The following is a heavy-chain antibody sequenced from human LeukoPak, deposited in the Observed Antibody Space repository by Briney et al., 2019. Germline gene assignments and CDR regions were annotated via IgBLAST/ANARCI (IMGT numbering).Heavy chain of an antibody. J-gene: IGHJ6*02. V-gene: IGHV4-34*01. Sequence: SETLSLTCAVYGESFSGYYWSWIRQPPGKGLEWIGEINHSGSTNYNPSLKSRVTISVDTSKNQFSLKLSSVTAADTAVYYCASSGSIYYYYGMDVWGQGTTVTVSS. CDR2: INHSGST. CDR1: GESFSGYY. D-gene: IGHD6-19*01. CDR3: ASSGSIYYYYGMDV.